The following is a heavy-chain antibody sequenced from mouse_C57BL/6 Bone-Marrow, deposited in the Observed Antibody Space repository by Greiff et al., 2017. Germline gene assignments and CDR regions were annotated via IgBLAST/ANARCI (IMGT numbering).Heavy chain of an antibody. CDR2: IDPENGDT. CDR3: TMGLFDY. V-gene: IGHV14-4*01. D-gene: IGHD2-4*01. CDR1: GFNIKDDY. J-gene: IGHJ2*01. Sequence: EVQLQQSGAELVRPGASVKLSCTASGFNIKDDYMHWVKQRPEQGLEWIGWIDPENGDTEYASKFQGKATITADTSSNTAYLQLSSLTSEDTAVSYCTMGLFDYWGQGTTLTVSS.